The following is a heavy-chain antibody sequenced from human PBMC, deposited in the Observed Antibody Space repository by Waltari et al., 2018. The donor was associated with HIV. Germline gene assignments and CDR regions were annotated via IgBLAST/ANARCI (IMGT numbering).Heavy chain of an antibody. V-gene: IGHV3-7*01. CDR2: IKKDGSEK. CDR1: GFAFSTYW. J-gene: IGHJ4*02. Sequence: EVQLVESGGGLVQPGGSLRLSCAASGFAFSTYWMTWVRQAPGKGLEWVANIKKDGSEKYYVDSVKGRFTISRDNAKNSLFLQMNSLRAEDMAVYYCARGSGYDYIWGSSTDFDYWGQGTLVTVSS. CDR3: ARGSGYDYIWGSSTDFDY. D-gene: IGHD3-16*01.